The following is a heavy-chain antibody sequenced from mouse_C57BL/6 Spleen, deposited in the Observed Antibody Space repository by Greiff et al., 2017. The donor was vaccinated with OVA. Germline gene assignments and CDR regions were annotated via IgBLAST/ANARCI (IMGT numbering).Heavy chain of an antibody. Sequence: EVMLVESGGGLVQPGGSLKLSCAASGFTFSDYYMYWVRQTPEKRLEWVAYISNGGGSTYYPDTVKGRFTISRDNAKNTLYLQMSRLKSEDTAMYYCARKDYDEDYAMDYWGQGTSVTVSS. CDR2: ISNGGGST. CDR3: ARKDYDEDYAMDY. CDR1: GFTFSDYY. D-gene: IGHD2-4*01. J-gene: IGHJ4*01. V-gene: IGHV5-12*01.